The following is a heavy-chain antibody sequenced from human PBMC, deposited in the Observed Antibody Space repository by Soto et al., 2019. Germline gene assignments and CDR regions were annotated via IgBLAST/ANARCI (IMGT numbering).Heavy chain of an antibody. J-gene: IGHJ6*03. CDR3: TRIAAAGIYYYYYYYMDV. V-gene: IGHV3-73*01. D-gene: IGHD6-13*01. CDR2: IRSKANSYAT. Sequence: GGSLRLSCAASGFTFSGSAMHWVRQVSGKGLEWVGRIRSKANSYATAYAASVKGRFTISRDDSKNTAYLQMNSLKTEDTAVYYCTRIAAAGIYYYYYYYMDVWGKGTTVTVS. CDR1: GFTFSGSA.